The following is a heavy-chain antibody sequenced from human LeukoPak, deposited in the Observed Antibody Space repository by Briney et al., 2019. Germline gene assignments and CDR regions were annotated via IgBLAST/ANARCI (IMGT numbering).Heavy chain of an antibody. J-gene: IGHJ4*02. V-gene: IGHV1-2*04. D-gene: IGHD3-3*01. CDR1: GYTFTGYY. CDR2: INPNSGGT. CDR3: ARGYYDFWSRIFDY. Sequence: ASVKVSCKASGYTFTGYYMHWVRQAPGQGLEWMGWINPNSGGTNYAQKFQGWVTMTRDTSISTAYMELSRLRSDDTAVYYCARGYYDFWSRIFDYWGQGTLVTVSS.